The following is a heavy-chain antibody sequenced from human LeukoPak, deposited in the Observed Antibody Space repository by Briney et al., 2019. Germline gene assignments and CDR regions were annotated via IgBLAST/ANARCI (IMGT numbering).Heavy chain of an antibody. CDR1: GGTFSSYA. CDR2: IIPIFGTA. J-gene: IGHJ6*04. Sequence: GSSVKVSCKASGGTFSSYAISWVRQAPGQGLEWMGGIIPIFGTANYAQKFQGRVTITADKSTSTAYMELSSLRSEDTAVYYCARAPPTVTTLGYCYGMDVWGKGTAVTVSS. CDR3: ARAPPTVTTLGYCYGMDV. D-gene: IGHD4-17*01. V-gene: IGHV1-69*06.